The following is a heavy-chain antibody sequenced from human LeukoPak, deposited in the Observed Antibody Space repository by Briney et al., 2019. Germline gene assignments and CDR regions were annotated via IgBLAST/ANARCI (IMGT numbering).Heavy chain of an antibody. V-gene: IGHV4-39*01. J-gene: IGHJ4*02. CDR2: IYYSGST. CDR3: ARQGDYCSTMSCYDY. Sequence: PSETLSLTCTVSGDSISSSNYYWGWIRQPPGKGLEWIGTIYYSGSTYYNPSLKSRVTISVDTSKNQFSLKLSSVTAADTAVYYCARQGDYCSTMSCYDYWGQGILVTVSS. CDR1: GDSISSSNYY. D-gene: IGHD2-2*01.